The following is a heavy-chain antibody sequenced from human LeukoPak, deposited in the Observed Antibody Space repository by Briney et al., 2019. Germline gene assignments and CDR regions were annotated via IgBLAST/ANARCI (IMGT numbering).Heavy chain of an antibody. D-gene: IGHD3-22*01. CDR1: GLTISTYA. Sequence: PGRSLRLSCAASGLTISTYAMSWVRQAPGKGLEWVSTISRSGDYTYYADSVKGRFTISRDNSKNTLFLQMNSLRAEDTAVYYCAKDAAYHTSGYYPFDIWGQGTLVTVSS. J-gene: IGHJ4*02. CDR2: ISRSGDYT. V-gene: IGHV3-23*01. CDR3: AKDAAYHTSGYYPFDI.